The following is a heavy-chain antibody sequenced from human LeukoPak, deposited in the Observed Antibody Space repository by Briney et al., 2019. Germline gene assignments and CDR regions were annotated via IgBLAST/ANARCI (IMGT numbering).Heavy chain of an antibody. V-gene: IGHV5-51*01. CDR3: ARQRLGYCSSTSCYLSDAFDI. Sequence: GESLKIFCKGSGYSFTSYWIGWVRQMPGKGLGWMGIIYPGDSDTRSSPSFQGQVTISADKSISTAYLQWSSLKASDTAMYYCARQRLGYCSSTSCYLSDAFDIWGQGTMVTVSS. D-gene: IGHD2-2*01. J-gene: IGHJ3*02. CDR1: GYSFTSYW. CDR2: IYPGDSDT.